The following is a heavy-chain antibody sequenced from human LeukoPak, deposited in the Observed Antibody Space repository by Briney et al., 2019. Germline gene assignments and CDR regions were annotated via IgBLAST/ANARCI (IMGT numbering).Heavy chain of an antibody. D-gene: IGHD3-9*01. CDR2: ISYDGSNK. J-gene: IGHJ6*02. CDR1: GFTFSSYA. V-gene: IGHV3-30-3*01. CDR3: ARVWYYDILTGYSFGSAKYGMDV. Sequence: PGGSLRLSCAASGFTFSSYAMHWVRQAPGKGLGWGAVISYDGSNKYYADSVKGRFTISRDNSKNTLYLQMTSLRAEDTAEYYCARVWYYDILTGYSFGSAKYGMDVWGQGTTVTVSS.